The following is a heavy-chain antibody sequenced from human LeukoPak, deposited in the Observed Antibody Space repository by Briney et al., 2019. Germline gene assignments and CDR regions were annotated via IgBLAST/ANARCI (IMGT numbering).Heavy chain of an antibody. Sequence: SETLSLTCTVSGDSISSGDYYWSWIRQPPGKGLEWIGYIYFSGSTYYNPSLKSRVIISIDTSKNQFSLKLSSVTAADTAVYYCATRKSSRLFDYWGQGTLVTVSS. D-gene: IGHD3-22*01. CDR1: GDSISSGDYY. J-gene: IGHJ4*02. CDR3: ATRKSSRLFDY. CDR2: IYFSGST. V-gene: IGHV4-30-4*01.